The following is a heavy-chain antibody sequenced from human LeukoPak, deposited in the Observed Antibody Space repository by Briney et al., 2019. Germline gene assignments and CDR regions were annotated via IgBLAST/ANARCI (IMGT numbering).Heavy chain of an antibody. D-gene: IGHD2-15*01. J-gene: IGHJ4*02. CDR1: GFTFSDCA. Sequence: PGGSLRLSCAGSGFTFSDCAIHWVRQAPGKGLEWVARIDSRAKSHATAYAASVRGRFTVSRDDPKSTAWLQMNSLETEDTAVYFCTRDGGSWSHLDFWGQGTLVTVSS. CDR2: IDSRAKSHAT. CDR3: TRDGGSWSHLDF. V-gene: IGHV3-73*01.